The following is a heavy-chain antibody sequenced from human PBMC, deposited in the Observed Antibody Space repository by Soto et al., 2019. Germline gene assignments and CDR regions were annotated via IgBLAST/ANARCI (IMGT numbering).Heavy chain of an antibody. J-gene: IGHJ4*02. CDR3: ARRPNRSGYSGRDY. V-gene: IGHV4-39*01. D-gene: IGHD3-22*01. CDR1: DASITSASYF. Sequence: LSLTCTVSDASITSASYFWDWIRQPPGKGLEWIGSIYYSGSTYTSPSLKSRVTISVDTSKNQFSLRLSSVTAADTAVYYCARRPNRSGYSGRDYWGQGTLVTVSS. CDR2: IYYSGST.